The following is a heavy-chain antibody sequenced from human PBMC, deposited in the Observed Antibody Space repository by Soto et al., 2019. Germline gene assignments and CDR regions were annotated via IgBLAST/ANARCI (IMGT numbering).Heavy chain of an antibody. CDR3: ARRSESHSGSGNYYGLDV. Sequence: GESLKISCNGSGYTFTNNCVGWVRQMPGKGLDWMGIIYPGDSDNRYSPSFQGQVTISVDKSIATAYMQWSRLKASDTAMYYCARRSESHSGSGNYYGLDVWGQGTTV. D-gene: IGHD3-10*01. CDR1: GYTFTNNC. V-gene: IGHV5-51*01. J-gene: IGHJ6*02. CDR2: IYPGDSDN.